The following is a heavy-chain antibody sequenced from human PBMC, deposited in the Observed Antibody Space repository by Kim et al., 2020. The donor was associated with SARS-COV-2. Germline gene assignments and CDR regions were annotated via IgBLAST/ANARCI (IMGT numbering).Heavy chain of an antibody. Sequence: GRFTISRDDSKNTLYLQMNSLKTEDTAVYYCTTDLPALYYYGSGSLIFDYWGQGTLVTVSS. J-gene: IGHJ4*02. V-gene: IGHV3-15*01. D-gene: IGHD3-10*01. CDR3: TTDLPALYYYGSGSLIFDY.